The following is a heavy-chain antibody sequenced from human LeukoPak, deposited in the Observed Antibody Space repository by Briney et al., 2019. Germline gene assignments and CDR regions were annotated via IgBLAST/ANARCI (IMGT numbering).Heavy chain of an antibody. CDR2: IYSGGST. CDR3: ARGTYYYDSSGYPYYYYGMDV. J-gene: IGHJ6*02. Sequence: GGSLRLSCAASGSTVSSNYMSWVRQAPGKGLEWVSVIYSGGSTYYADSVKGRFTISRHNSKNTLYLQMNSLRAEDTAVYYCARGTYYYDSSGYPYYYYGMDVWGQGTTVTVSS. V-gene: IGHV3-53*04. CDR1: GSTVSSNY. D-gene: IGHD3-22*01.